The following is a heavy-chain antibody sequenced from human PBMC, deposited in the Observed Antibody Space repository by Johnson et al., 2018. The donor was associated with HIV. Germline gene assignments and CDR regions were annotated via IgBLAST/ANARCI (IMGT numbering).Heavy chain of an antibody. CDR3: ARGGGCGGDCYSGYDAFDI. D-gene: IGHD2-21*01. Sequence: VQVLESGGGVVQPGGSLRLSCAASGFTFSSYGMQWVRQAPGKGLEWVAFIRYDGSNKYFADSVKGRFTISRDNSNNTLYLQMNSLRAEDTAVYYCARGGGCGGDCYSGYDAFDIWGQGTMITVSS. V-gene: IGHV3-30*02. CDR2: IRYDGSNK. CDR1: GFTFSSYG. J-gene: IGHJ3*02.